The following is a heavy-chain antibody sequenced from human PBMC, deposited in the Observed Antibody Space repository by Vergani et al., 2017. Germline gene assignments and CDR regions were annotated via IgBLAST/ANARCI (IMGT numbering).Heavy chain of an antibody. Sequence: QVQLVQSGAEVKKPGSSVKVSCKASGGTFSSYAISWVRQAPGQGLEWMGGIIPIFGTANYAQKFQGRVTITADESTSTAYMELSSLRSEDTAVSYCARAQGYCSSTSCYPRRFDPWGQGTLVTVSS. V-gene: IGHV1-69*01. CDR2: IIPIFGTA. CDR1: GGTFSSYA. D-gene: IGHD2-2*01. CDR3: ARAQGYCSSTSCYPRRFDP. J-gene: IGHJ5*02.